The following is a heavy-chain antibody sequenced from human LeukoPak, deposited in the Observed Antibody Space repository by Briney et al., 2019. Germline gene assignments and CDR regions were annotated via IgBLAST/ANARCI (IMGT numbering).Heavy chain of an antibody. CDR2: ISNSGDAT. CDR1: GCIFSNYA. Sequence: GGSLRLTCAGSGCIFSNYAMSWVRQAPGQGLEWVSTISNSGDATFYADAVKGRFTISRDNSKNTLYLQMYSLRAEDTAIYYCAKAPPYTKYFDYWGQGTLLTVSS. D-gene: IGHD1-1*01. CDR3: AKAPPYTKYFDY. J-gene: IGHJ4*02. V-gene: IGHV3-23*01.